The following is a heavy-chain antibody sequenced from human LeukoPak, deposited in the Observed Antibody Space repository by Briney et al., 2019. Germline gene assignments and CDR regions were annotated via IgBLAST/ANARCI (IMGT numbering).Heavy chain of an antibody. Sequence: ASVKVSCKASGYTFTGYYMHWVRHAPGQGLEWMGWINPNSGGTNYAQKFQGRVTMTRDTSISTAYMELSRLRSDDTAVYYCARERGRTEVVVVPAATFDPWGQGTLVTVSS. D-gene: IGHD2-2*01. V-gene: IGHV1-2*02. J-gene: IGHJ5*02. CDR1: GYTFTGYY. CDR3: ARERGRTEVVVVPAATFDP. CDR2: INPNSGGT.